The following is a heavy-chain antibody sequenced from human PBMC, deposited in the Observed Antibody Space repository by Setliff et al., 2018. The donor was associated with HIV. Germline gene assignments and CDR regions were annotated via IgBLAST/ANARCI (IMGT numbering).Heavy chain of an antibody. V-gene: IGHV4-30-4*08. Sequence: SETLSLTCTVSGGSISDYYWTWIRQPPGKGLEWIGYIYYSGNTFYNPSLKSRLTISIDTSKNQFSLKLSSVTAADTAVYYCARGGRDFYDSSGYYWNYWGQGTLVTVSS. J-gene: IGHJ4*02. D-gene: IGHD3-22*01. CDR3: ARGGRDFYDSSGYYWNY. CDR1: GGSISDYY. CDR2: IYYSGNT.